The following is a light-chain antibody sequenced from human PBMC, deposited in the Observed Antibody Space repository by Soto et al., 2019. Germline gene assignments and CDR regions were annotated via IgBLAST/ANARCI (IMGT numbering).Light chain of an antibody. J-gene: IGLJ2*01. V-gene: IGLV2-23*01. CDR2: EDT. CDR3: CSYAGSFILL. Sequence: QSVLTQPASVSGSPGQSITISCTGTSSDVGNYNLVSWYQRHPGKAPKLMIYEDTKRPSGVSDRFSGSKSGNTASLTISGLQTEDEADYYCCSYAGSFILLFGGGTQLTVL. CDR1: SSDVGNYNL.